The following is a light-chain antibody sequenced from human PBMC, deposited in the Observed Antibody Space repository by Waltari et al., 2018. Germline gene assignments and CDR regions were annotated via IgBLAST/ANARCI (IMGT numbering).Light chain of an antibody. J-gene: IGKJ1*01. Sequence: LVMTQSPATLSVSPGERASLSCRASQSASTSLAWYQQTPGQAPRLLIYRASTRAAGIPDRFSGSGSGTEFTLTISSLQSEDSAIYYCQQYNIWPWTFGQGTKVDIK. CDR1: QSASTS. CDR2: RAS. V-gene: IGKV3-15*01. CDR3: QQYNIWPWT.